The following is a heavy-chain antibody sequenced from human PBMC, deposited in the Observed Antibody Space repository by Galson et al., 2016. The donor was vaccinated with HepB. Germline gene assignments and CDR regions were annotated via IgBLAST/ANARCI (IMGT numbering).Heavy chain of an antibody. D-gene: IGHD3-16*01. CDR3: GKHGGFDY. Sequence: SLRLSCAASGFSFSNSGMSWVRQAPGRGLEWVSSITRSGDAPHYADFVKGRFTISRDNSKNTLYLYMNNLTAGDTAIYYCGKHGGFDYWGQGALVTVSS. J-gene: IGHJ4*02. CDR2: ITRSGDAP. CDR1: GFSFSNSG. V-gene: IGHV3-23*01.